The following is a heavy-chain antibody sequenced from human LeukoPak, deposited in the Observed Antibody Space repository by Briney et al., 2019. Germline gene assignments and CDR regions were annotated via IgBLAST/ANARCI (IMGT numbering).Heavy chain of an antibody. J-gene: IGHJ4*02. D-gene: IGHD2-2*01. V-gene: IGHV4-34*01. Sequence: SETLSLTCAVYGGSFSGYYWSWIRQPPGKGLEWTGEINHSGSTNYNPSLKSRVTISVDTSKNQFSLKLSSVTAADTAVYYCARGGRIVVVPAAMDYWGQGTLVTVSS. CDR1: GGSFSGYY. CDR2: INHSGST. CDR3: ARGGRIVVVPAAMDY.